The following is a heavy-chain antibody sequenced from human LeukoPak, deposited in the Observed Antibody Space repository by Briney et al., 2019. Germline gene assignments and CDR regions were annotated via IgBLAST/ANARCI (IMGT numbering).Heavy chain of an antibody. V-gene: IGHV4-4*02. Sequence: SETLSLTCSVSAGSIRSSSWWSWVRQSPVKGLEWIGEIYLYGTTNYNPSLKSRVTMSVDTSKNQFSLKLSSVTAADTAVYYCAREGRGSIAARRGVGAFDIWGQGTMVTVSS. CDR2: IYLYGTT. J-gene: IGHJ3*02. D-gene: IGHD6-6*01. CDR3: AREGRGSIAARRGVGAFDI. CDR1: AGSIRSSSW.